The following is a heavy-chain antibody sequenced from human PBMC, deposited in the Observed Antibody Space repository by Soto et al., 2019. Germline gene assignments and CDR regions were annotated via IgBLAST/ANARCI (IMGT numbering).Heavy chain of an antibody. CDR2: ISYDGNNK. D-gene: IGHD2-2*02. V-gene: IGHV3-30-3*01. Sequence: SLRLSCAASEFTFSKFDMHWVRQAPGKGLEWVAVISYDGNNKYYADSVKGRFSISRDNSKNTLSLQINSLRAEDTAVYYCARERAVPAAIGHYYYGMDVWGQGTTVTVSS. CDR3: ARERAVPAAIGHYYYGMDV. CDR1: EFTFSKFD. J-gene: IGHJ6*02.